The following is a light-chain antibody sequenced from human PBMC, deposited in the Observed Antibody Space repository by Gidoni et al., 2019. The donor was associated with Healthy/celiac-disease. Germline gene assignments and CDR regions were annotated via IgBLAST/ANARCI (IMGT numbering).Light chain of an antibody. CDR1: QSVSSY. CDR3: QQRSNWPPYS. V-gene: IGKV3-11*01. CDR2: DAS. J-gene: IGKJ2*03. Sequence: EIVLTQSPATLSSSPGERATLSCRASQSVSSYLAGYQQKPGQAPRLLIYDASSRATGIPARFSGSGSGTDFTLTISSLEPEDFAVYYCQQRSNWPPYSFGQGTKLEIK.